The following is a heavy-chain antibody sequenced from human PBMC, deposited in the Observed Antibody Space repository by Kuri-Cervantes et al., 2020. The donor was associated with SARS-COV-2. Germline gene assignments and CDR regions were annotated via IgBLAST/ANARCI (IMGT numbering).Heavy chain of an antibody. Sequence: GGSLRLSCAASGFTFSNAWMSWVRQAPGKGLEWVGRIKSKTDGGTTDYAAPVKGRFTISRHNSKNTLYLQMNSLRAEDTAVYYCARAPMVRGVTHYYYYGMDVWGQGTTVTVSS. V-gene: IGHV3-15*01. CDR1: GFTFSNAW. D-gene: IGHD3-10*01. J-gene: IGHJ6*02. CDR2: IKSKTDGGTT. CDR3: ARAPMVRGVTHYYYYGMDV.